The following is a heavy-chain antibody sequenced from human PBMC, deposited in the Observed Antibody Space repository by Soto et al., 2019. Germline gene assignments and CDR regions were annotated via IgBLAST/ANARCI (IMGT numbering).Heavy chain of an antibody. Sequence: PSETLSLTCTVSGGFISSGSYYWGWIRQPPGKGLEWIGSIYYTGSTYYNPSLKSRVTISVDTSKNQFSLKLSSVTAADTAVYYCAKDTYYYDRSGYYTYDYWGQGTQVTVSS. CDR2: IYYTGST. V-gene: IGHV4-39*02. CDR3: AKDTYYYDRSGYYTYDY. CDR1: GGFISSGSYY. J-gene: IGHJ4*02. D-gene: IGHD3-22*01.